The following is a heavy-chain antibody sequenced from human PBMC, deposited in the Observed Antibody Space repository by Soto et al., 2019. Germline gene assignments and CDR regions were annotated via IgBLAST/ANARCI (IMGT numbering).Heavy chain of an antibody. CDR1: GYTFTGYY. J-gene: IGHJ3*02. Sequence: ASVKVSCKASGYTFTGYYMHWVRQAPGQGLEWMGWINPNSGGTNYAQKFQGWVTMTRDTSISTAYMELSRLRSDDTAVYYCARARRDGSHDAFDIWGQWTMVTVSS. D-gene: IGHD1-26*01. V-gene: IGHV1-2*04. CDR3: ARARRDGSHDAFDI. CDR2: INPNSGGT.